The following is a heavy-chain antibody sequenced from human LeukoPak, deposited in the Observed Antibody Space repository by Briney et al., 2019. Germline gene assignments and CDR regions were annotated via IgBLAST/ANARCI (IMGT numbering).Heavy chain of an antibody. CDR2: INPNSGGT. CDR3: ARDRYGDGFAHLDY. V-gene: IGHV1-2*06. CDR1: GYXFTGYY. Sequence: ASVKVSCKASGYXFTGYYIHWVRQAPGQGLEWMGRINPNSGGTNYAQKIQGRVTMTRDTSISTAYMELSRLRSDDTAVYYCARDRYGDGFAHLDYWGQGALVTVSS. J-gene: IGHJ4*02. D-gene: IGHD5-24*01.